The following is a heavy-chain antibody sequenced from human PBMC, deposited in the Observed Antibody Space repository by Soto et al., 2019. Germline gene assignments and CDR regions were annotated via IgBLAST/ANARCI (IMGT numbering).Heavy chain of an antibody. D-gene: IGHD6-6*01. CDR1: GFTFSSYA. V-gene: IGHV3-23*01. J-gene: IGHJ6*02. Sequence: PGGSLRLSCAASGFTFSSYAMSWVRQAPGKGLEWVSAISGSGGSTYYADSVKGRFTISRDNSKNTLYLQMNSLRAEDTAVYYCAKDARVSARLGYYYYGMDVWGQGTTVTVSS. CDR3: AKDARVSARLGYYYYGMDV. CDR2: ISGSGGST.